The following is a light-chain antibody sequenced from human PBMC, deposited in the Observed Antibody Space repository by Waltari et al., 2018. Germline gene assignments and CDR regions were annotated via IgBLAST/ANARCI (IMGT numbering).Light chain of an antibody. Sequence: SALTQPRSVSGSPGQSDTISCTGPTNELGSYNYVSWYQQHPGKATKLIILDVTKRPSGVPDRLSGSKSGNTASLTISGLRAEDEAEYYCCSYAGSYTWVFGGGTKLTVV. CDR1: TNELGSYNY. CDR2: DVT. CDR3: CSYAGSYTWV. J-gene: IGLJ3*02. V-gene: IGLV2-11*01.